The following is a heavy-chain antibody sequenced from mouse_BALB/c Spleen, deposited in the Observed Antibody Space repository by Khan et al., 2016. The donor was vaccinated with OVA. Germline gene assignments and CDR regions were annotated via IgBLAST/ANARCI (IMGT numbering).Heavy chain of an antibody. J-gene: IGHJ3*01. CDR1: GYTFSSYY. CDR3: TNSGYGSFAY. CDR2: INPNNGGS. Sequence: VQLQESGAELVKTGASVKLSCKASGYTFSSYYLYWVKQRPGQGLEWIGEINPNNGGSNFNEKFKSKATLTVDKSSYTAYMQLSSLTSEDSAVYYCTNSGYGSFAYWGQGTLVTVSA. V-gene: IGHV1S81*02. D-gene: IGHD2-2*01.